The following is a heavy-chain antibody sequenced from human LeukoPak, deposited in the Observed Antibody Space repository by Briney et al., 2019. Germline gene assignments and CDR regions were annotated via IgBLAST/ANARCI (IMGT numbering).Heavy chain of an antibody. Sequence: GGSLRLSCAASGFTFSSYEMNWVRQAPGKGLEWVSYISSSGSTIYYADSVKGRFTISRDNAKNSLYLQMNSLRAEDTAVYYCARPSRPYCSSTSCNDYWGQGTLVTVSS. CDR1: GFTFSSYE. CDR2: ISSSGSTI. CDR3: ARPSRPYCSSTSCNDY. V-gene: IGHV3-48*03. D-gene: IGHD2-2*01. J-gene: IGHJ4*02.